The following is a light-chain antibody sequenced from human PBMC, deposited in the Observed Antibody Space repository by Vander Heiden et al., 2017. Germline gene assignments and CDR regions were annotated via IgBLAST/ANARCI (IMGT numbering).Light chain of an antibody. CDR2: SDT. Sequence: SSDLTQPPSVSVSPGQTAKITCSGAVLARQNAYWYQQKPGQAPLLLIYSDTKRPSGIPERFSGSSSGTRVTLTISDVQAEDEADYYCQSADSSGTYSVVFGGGTQLTVL. J-gene: IGLJ2*01. CDR1: VLARQN. CDR3: QSADSSGTYSVV. V-gene: IGLV3-25*03.